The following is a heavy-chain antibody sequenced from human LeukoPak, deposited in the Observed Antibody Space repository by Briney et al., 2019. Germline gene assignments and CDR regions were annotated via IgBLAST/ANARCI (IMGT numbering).Heavy chain of an antibody. J-gene: IGHJ4*02. CDR1: GFTFHDYA. CDR3: AKDDGASWLLDF. D-gene: IGHD6-13*01. Sequence: GGSLRLSCAASGFTFHDYAIHWVRQAPGKGLEWVSLISGNGGTISYADSVGGRFTISRDNSKNSLYLQMNSLTTEDTAFYYCAKDDGASWLLDFWGQGTLVTVSS. CDR2: ISGNGGTI. V-gene: IGHV3-43*02.